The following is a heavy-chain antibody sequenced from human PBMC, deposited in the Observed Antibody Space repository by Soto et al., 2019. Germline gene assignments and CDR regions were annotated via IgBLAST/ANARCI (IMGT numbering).Heavy chain of an antibody. D-gene: IGHD6-19*01. Sequence: GGSLRLSCAASGFTFDDYTMHWVRQAPGKGLEWVSLISLDGGSTYYADSVKGRFTISRDNSKNSLYLQMNSLRTEDTALYYCAKDMLQAVAGANYYYYGMDVWGQGTTVTVSS. V-gene: IGHV3-43*01. CDR3: AKDMLQAVAGANYYYYGMDV. CDR2: ISLDGGST. J-gene: IGHJ6*02. CDR1: GFTFDDYT.